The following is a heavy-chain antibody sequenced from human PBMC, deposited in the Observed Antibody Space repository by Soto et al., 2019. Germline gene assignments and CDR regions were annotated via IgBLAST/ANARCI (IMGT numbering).Heavy chain of an antibody. CDR2: MNPNTGNT. CDR3: ARRKERSGPDYLDS. V-gene: IGHV1-8*01. J-gene: IGHJ4*02. D-gene: IGHD6-25*01. CDR1: GYTFISFD. Sequence: QVQLVQSGAEVKKPGASVRVSCQASGYTFISFDINWVRQATGQGLEWMGWMNPNTGNTGYEQKFQGRVTMTRNTSIGTAYMELSSLTSEDTAVYYCARRKERSGPDYLDSWVQGTLVTVSS.